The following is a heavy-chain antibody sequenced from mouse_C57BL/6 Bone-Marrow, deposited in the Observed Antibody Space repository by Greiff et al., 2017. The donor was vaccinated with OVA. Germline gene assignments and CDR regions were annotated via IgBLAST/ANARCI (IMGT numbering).Heavy chain of an antibody. Sequence: QVQLKQPGAELVKPGASVKMSCKASGYTFTSYWITWVKQRPGQGLEWIGDIYPGSGSTNYNEKFKSKATLTVDTSSSTAYMQLSSLTSEDPAVYYCARRGWLLRRAMDYWGQGTSVTVSS. CDR3: ARRGWLLRRAMDY. CDR2: IYPGSGST. V-gene: IGHV1-55*01. D-gene: IGHD2-3*01. J-gene: IGHJ4*01. CDR1: GYTFTSYW.